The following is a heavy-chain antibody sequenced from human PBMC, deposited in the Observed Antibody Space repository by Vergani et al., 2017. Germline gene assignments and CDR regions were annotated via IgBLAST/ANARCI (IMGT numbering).Heavy chain of an antibody. CDR1: GFTFSTYS. CDR2: ISSSSSYI. J-gene: IGHJ3*02. Sequence: EVQLVESGGGLVKPGGSLRLSCAASGFTFSTYSVNWVRQAPGKGLEWVSSISSSSSYIYYADSVKGRFTISRDNAKNSLYLQMNSLRAEDTAVYYCAREARGTIDAFDIWGQGTMVTVSS. CDR3: AREARGTIDAFDI. V-gene: IGHV3-21*02. D-gene: IGHD1-14*01.